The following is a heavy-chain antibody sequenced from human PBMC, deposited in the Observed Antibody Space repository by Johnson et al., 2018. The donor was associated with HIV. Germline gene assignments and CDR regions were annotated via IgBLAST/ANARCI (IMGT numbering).Heavy chain of an antibody. CDR1: GFTFSSNY. J-gene: IGHJ3*02. CDR2: IYSGGST. D-gene: IGHD1-1*01. Sequence: VQLVESGGGLVQPGGSLRLSCAASGFTFSSNYMSWVRQAPGKGLEWVSVIYSGGSTFYADSVKGRFTITRDNSKNTLYLQMNSLRAEDTAVYSCATSTASDAFDIWGQGTMVTVSS. V-gene: IGHV3-66*01. CDR3: ATSTASDAFDI.